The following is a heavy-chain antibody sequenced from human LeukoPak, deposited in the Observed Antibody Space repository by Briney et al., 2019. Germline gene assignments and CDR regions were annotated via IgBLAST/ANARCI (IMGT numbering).Heavy chain of an antibody. CDR2: MNPNSGNT. J-gene: IGHJ4*02. CDR3: ARAYSSSWYIPHGY. D-gene: IGHD6-13*01. CDR1: GYTFTSYD. V-gene: IGHV1-8*01. Sequence: ASVKVSCKASGYTFTSYDINWVRQATGQGLEWRGGMNPNSGNTGYAQRFQGRVTMTRNTSISTAYMELSSLRSDATAVYYCARAYSSSWYIPHGYWGQGTLVTVSS.